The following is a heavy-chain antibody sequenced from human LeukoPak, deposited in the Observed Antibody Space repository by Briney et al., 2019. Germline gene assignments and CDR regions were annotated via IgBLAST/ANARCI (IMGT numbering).Heavy chain of an antibody. J-gene: IGHJ4*02. V-gene: IGHV3-30*18. CDR3: VKEYSSGCPDY. D-gene: IGHD6-19*01. CDR2: ISFDGRSE. CDR1: GFAYSSYG. Sequence: GGSLRLSCAASGFAYSSYGMHWVRQAPGKGLDWGAVISFDGRSEYYADAVKGRFTIFRDNSKNTLYLQMSSLTVEDTAVYYCVKEYSSGCPDYWGQGTLVTVSS.